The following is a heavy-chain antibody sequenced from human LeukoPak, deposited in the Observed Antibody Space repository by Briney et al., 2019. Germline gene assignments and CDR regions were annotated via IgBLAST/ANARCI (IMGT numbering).Heavy chain of an antibody. V-gene: IGHV3-66*02. J-gene: IGHJ3*02. CDR2: IYGGGST. CDR1: GFTVSSNY. CDR3: ARDRRGIAANAFDI. D-gene: IGHD6-13*01. Sequence: GGSLRLSCAASGFTVSSNYMSWVRQGPGKGLEWVSVIYGGGSTYYADSVKGRFTISRDNSKNTLYLQMNSLRAEDTAVYYCARDRRGIAANAFDIWGQGTMVTVSS.